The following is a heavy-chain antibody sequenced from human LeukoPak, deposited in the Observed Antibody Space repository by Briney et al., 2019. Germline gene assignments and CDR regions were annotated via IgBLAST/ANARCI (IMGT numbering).Heavy chain of an antibody. J-gene: IGHJ4*02. D-gene: IGHD2-2*02. CDR2: INAGNGNT. V-gene: IGHV1-3*01. CDR1: GGTFSSYA. CDR3: AREWESAAIRD. Sequence: ASVKVSCKASGGTFSSYAISWVRQAPGQRLEWMGWINAGNGNTKYSQKFQGRVTITRDTSASTAYMELSSLRSEDTAVYYCAREWESAAIRDWGREPWSPSPQ.